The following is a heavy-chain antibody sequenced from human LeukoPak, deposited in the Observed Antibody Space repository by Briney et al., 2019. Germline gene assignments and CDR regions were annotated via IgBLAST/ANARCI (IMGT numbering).Heavy chain of an antibody. D-gene: IGHD1-26*01. CDR1: GFTFSSYA. V-gene: IGHV3-23*01. CDR2: ISGSGSNT. J-gene: IGHJ4*02. Sequence: GGSPRLSCAASGFTFSSYAMSWVRQAPGKGLEWVSAISGSGSNTYYADSVKGRFTISRDNSKNTLYLQMNSLRAEDTAVYYCAKVRIVGATTGLDYWGQGTLVTVSS. CDR3: AKVRIVGATTGLDY.